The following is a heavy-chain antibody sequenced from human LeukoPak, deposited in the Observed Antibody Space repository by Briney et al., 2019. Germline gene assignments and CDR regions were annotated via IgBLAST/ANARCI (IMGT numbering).Heavy chain of an antibody. CDR2: INPNSGAT. V-gene: IGHV1-2*02. D-gene: IGHD2-15*01. CDR3: ARDGPSVMVEFDY. J-gene: IGHJ4*02. Sequence: ASVKVSCKPSGYTFTAYFLYWVRQAPGQGLELMGWINPNSGATNYVQKFQGRVTMTRDTSISTVYMELSRLRSEDTAVYYCARDGPSVMVEFDYWGQGTLVTVSS. CDR1: GYTFTAYF.